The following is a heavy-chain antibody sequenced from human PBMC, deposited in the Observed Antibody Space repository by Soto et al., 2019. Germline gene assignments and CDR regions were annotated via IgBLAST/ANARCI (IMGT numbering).Heavy chain of an antibody. CDR3: ARETIVGGTDDAFDI. D-gene: IGHD1-26*01. V-gene: IGHV3-7*04. CDR1: GFIFSTHW. Sequence: XXSLRLSFAASGFIFSTHWMRWVRQAPGKGLEWVANIKQDGGEKYYVDSVEGRFTISRDNAKNSLYLQMNSLRAEDTAVYYCARETIVGGTDDAFDIWGQGTMVTVSS. J-gene: IGHJ3*02. CDR2: IKQDGGEK.